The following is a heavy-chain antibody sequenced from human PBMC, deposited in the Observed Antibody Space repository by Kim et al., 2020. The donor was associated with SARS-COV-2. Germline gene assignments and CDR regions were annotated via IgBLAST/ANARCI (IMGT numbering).Heavy chain of an antibody. CDR1: GFTFSGSV. CDR2: IRSKANNYAT. J-gene: IGHJ4*02. D-gene: IGHD4-4*01. CDR3: AKGTTVTPFDY. V-gene: IGHV3-73*01. Sequence: GGSLRLSCAASGFTFSGSVMYWVRQASGKGLEWVGRIRSKANNYATAYAASVKGRFTISRDDSQNTAYLQMNSLKTDDTAVYYCAKGTTVTPFDYWGQGTVVTVSS.